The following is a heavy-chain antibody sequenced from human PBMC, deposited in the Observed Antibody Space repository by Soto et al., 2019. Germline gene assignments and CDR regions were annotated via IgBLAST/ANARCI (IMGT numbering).Heavy chain of an antibody. CDR1: VFTFISYW. CDR2: INSDGSST. V-gene: IGHV3-74*01. CDR3: PSAHPGGASITIYGMDV. J-gene: IGHJ6*01. D-gene: IGHD3-9*01. Sequence: PWWSXRLSCSAAVFTFISYWMHLFRQAPGKGLVWVSRINSDGSSTSYADSVKGRFTISRDNAKNTLYLQMNSLRAEDTAVYYCPSAHPGGASITIYGMDVCGQRPTV.